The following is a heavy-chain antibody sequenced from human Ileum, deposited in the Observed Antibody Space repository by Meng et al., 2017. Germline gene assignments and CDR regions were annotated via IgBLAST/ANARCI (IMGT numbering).Heavy chain of an antibody. CDR2: FYYSENT. CDR3: ARGPWDSSGWPEYFRH. CDR1: GGSISSRSYY. D-gene: IGHD6-19*01. V-gene: IGHV4-39*07. J-gene: IGHJ1*01. Sequence: SETLSLTCTVSGGSISSRSYYWGWIRQSPGKGLEWIGSFYYSENTYYHPSLKSRVTISVDTSKNQFSLRLSSVTAADTAVYYCARGPWDSSGWPEYFRHWGQGTLVTVSS.